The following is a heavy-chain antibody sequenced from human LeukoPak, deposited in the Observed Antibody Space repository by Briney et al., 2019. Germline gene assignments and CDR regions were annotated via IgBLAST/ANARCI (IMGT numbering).Heavy chain of an antibody. V-gene: IGHV3-21*01. CDR3: ARDRPTGASRLFIVQ. J-gene: IGHJ4*02. CDR1: GFIFSTYS. Sequence: GGSLRLSCAASGFIFSTYSMTWVRQAPGKGLEWVSSMSSGGTYIYYADSVRGRFTISRDNAKNSLSLVMKSLRAEDAAVYYCARDRPTGASRLFIVQWGQGTLVTVSS. D-gene: IGHD1-26*01. CDR2: MSSGGTYI.